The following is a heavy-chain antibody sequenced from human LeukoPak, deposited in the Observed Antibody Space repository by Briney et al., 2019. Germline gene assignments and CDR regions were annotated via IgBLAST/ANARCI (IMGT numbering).Heavy chain of an antibody. CDR3: AGSEVGATRGFDY. Sequence: PSETLSLTCAVSGGSISSSNWWSWVRQPPGKGLEWIGEIYHSGSTNYNPSLKSRVTISVDTSKNQFSLRLSSVTAADTAVYYCAGSEVGATRGFDYWGQGTLVTVSS. CDR1: GGSISSSNW. V-gene: IGHV4-4*02. CDR2: IYHSGST. J-gene: IGHJ4*02. D-gene: IGHD1-26*01.